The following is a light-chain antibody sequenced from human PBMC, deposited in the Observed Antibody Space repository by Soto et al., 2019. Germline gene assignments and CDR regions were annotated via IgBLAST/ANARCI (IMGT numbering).Light chain of an antibody. V-gene: IGLV1-44*01. CDR1: SSNIGSHT. CDR3: ASWDDRLNGPV. Sequence: QSVLTQPPSTSGTPGQRVAIACSGTSSNIGSHTVNWYQQLPGTAPKLLIYGDDQRPSGVTDRFSVSKSGTSASLAISGLQPEDEVDYYCASWDDRLNGPVFGGGTKVTVL. CDR2: GDD. J-gene: IGLJ3*02.